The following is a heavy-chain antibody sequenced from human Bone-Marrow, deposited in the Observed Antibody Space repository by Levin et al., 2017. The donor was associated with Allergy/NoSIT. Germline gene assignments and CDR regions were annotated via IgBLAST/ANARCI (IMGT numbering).Heavy chain of an antibody. V-gene: IGHV3-30*18. CDR3: AKDVGIGEAPLFYAMDV. J-gene: IGHJ6*02. D-gene: IGHD2-15*01. Sequence: LSLPCAASGFIFHYYGMHWVRQAPGKGLEWVAVISYDESNKKYADSVKGRFTISRDNSKNTLYLQMNSLRVEDTAVYYCAKDVGIGEAPLFYAMDVWGQGTTVTVSS. CDR2: ISYDESNK. CDR1: GFIFHYYG.